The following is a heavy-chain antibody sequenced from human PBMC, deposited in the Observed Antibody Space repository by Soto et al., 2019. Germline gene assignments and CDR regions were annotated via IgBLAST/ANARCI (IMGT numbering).Heavy chain of an antibody. Sequence: QVQLVQSGAEVKKPGASVKVSCKASGYTFTSYGISWVRQAPGQGLEWMGWISAYNGNTNYAQKLQGRVTMTTDTSTSTAYMELRSLRSDETAVYYCARSARDIVVVVAATPDWFDPWGQGTLVTVSS. D-gene: IGHD2-15*01. CDR1: GYTFTSYG. CDR2: ISAYNGNT. V-gene: IGHV1-18*01. CDR3: ARSARDIVVVVAATPDWFDP. J-gene: IGHJ5*02.